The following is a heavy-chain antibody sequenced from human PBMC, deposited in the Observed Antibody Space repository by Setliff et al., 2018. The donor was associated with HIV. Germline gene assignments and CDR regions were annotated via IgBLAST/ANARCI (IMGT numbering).Heavy chain of an antibody. CDR3: ARVLPYNSALDN. V-gene: IGHV3-66*02. D-gene: IGHD6-25*01. CDR1: GFTLSNTY. Sequence: GESLKISCAASGFTLSNTYMAWVRQAPGKRPEWVSTLYGSGDTYHADSVKGRFTLSRDTSKNTMYLQMNSLRHEDTALYYCARVLPYNSALDNWGQGTLVTVSS. J-gene: IGHJ4*02. CDR2: LYGSGDT.